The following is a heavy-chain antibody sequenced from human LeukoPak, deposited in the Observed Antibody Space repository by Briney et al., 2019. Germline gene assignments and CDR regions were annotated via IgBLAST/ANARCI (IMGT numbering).Heavy chain of an antibody. D-gene: IGHD2-15*01. CDR1: GYTFTSYG. CDR3: AREQCSGGSCYVDY. CDR2: ISAYNGNT. J-gene: IGHJ4*02. V-gene: IGHV1-18*01. Sequence: GDSVKVSCKASGYTFTSYGISWVRRAPGQGLEWMGWISAYNGNTNYAQKLQGRVTMTTDTSTSTAYMELRSLRSDDTAVYYCAREQCSGGSCYVDYWGQGTLVTVSS.